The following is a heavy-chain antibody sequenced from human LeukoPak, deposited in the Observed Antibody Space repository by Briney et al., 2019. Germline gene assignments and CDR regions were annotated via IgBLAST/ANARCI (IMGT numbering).Heavy chain of an antibody. CDR3: ARVPSLDY. CDR2: ISSSSSYI. V-gene: IGHV3-21*01. CDR1: GFTVSSNY. J-gene: IGHJ4*02. Sequence: PGGSLRLSCAASGFTVSSNYMSWVRQAPGKGLEWVSSISSSSSYIYYADSVKGRFTISRDDAKNSLYLQMNSLRAEDTAVYYCARVPSLDYWGQGTLVTVSS.